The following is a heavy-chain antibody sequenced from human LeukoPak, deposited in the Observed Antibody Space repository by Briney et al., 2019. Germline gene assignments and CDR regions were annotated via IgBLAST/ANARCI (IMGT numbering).Heavy chain of an antibody. D-gene: IGHD2-2*01. CDR2: ISAYNGNT. CDR1: GYTFTSYG. CDR3: ARGDIGYCSSTSCWDWFDP. V-gene: IGHV1-18*01. Sequence: ASVKVSCKASGYTFTSYGISWVRQAPGQGLEWMGWISAYNGNTNYAQKLQGGVTMTTDTSTSTAYMELRSLRSDDTAVYYCARGDIGYCSSTSCWDWFDPWGQGTLVTVSS. J-gene: IGHJ5*02.